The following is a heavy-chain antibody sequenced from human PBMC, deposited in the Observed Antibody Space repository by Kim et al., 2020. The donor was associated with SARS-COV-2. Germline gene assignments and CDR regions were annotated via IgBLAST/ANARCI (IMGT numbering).Heavy chain of an antibody. CDR2: ITHSGTV. J-gene: IGHJ5*02. CDR3: ARGLNSVILGS. CDR1: NGSFSDSY. V-gene: IGHV4-34*01. Sequence: SETLSLTCALSNGSFSDSYWSWIRQPPGKGLEWIGEITHSGTVTYNPSLKSRITISVDTSKKQVSLKLASVTAADTAIFYCARGLNSVILGSWGQGTLVTVCS. D-gene: IGHD3-16*01.